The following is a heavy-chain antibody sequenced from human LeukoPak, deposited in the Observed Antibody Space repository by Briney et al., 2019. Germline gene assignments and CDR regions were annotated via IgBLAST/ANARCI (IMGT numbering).Heavy chain of an antibody. CDR1: GFTFSVYG. CDR2: IWNDGSNK. CDR3: AKDIFPTTEYYYDTSGPVDY. D-gene: IGHD3-22*01. Sequence: PGGSLRLSCAASGFTFSVYGMHWVRQAPGKGLEWVGVIWNDGSNKYYADSVKGRFTISRDNSKNTLYLQMNSLRAEDTAVYYCAKDIFPTTEYYYDTSGPVDYWGQGTLVTVSS. V-gene: IGHV3-33*06. J-gene: IGHJ4*02.